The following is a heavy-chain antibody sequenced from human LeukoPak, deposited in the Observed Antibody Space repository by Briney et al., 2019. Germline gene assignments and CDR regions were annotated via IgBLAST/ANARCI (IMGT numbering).Heavy chain of an antibody. CDR3: ARRRLGDYVDVGDH. CDR2: IYPGDSDT. Sequence: GESLKVSCKGSGYSFTNYWIGWVRQMPGKGLEWMGIIYPGDSDTRYNPSFQDQATISADKSISTTYLQWGSLKASDTAIYYCARRRLGDYVDVGDHWGQGTLVTVSS. J-gene: IGHJ4*02. V-gene: IGHV5-51*01. CDR1: GYSFTNYW. D-gene: IGHD4-17*01.